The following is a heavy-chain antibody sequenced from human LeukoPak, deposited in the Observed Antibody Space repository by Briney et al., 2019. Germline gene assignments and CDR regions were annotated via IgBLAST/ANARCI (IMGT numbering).Heavy chain of an antibody. Sequence: GGSLRLSCAASGFTFSSYVMHWVRQAPGKGLEWVSYISSSSSTIYYADSVKGRFTISRDNAKNSLYLQMNSLRAEDTAVYYCARDFLVITPTWGQGTLVTVSS. J-gene: IGHJ5*02. CDR2: ISSSSSTI. V-gene: IGHV3-48*01. D-gene: IGHD3-22*01. CDR3: ARDFLVITPT. CDR1: GFTFSSYV.